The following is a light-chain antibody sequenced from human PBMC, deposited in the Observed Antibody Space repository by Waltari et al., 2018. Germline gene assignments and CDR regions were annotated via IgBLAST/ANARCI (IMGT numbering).Light chain of an antibody. J-gene: IGKJ1*01. CDR1: QSLLHRNGYNY. CDR2: LGS. V-gene: IGKV2-28*01. Sequence: DIVMTQSPLSLPVTPGEPASISCRSSQSLLHRNGYNYLDWYLQKPGQSPQLLIYLGSNRASGVPDRFSGSGSGTEFTLKISRVEAEDVGVYYCMQALQTPWTFGHGTKVEIK. CDR3: MQALQTPWT.